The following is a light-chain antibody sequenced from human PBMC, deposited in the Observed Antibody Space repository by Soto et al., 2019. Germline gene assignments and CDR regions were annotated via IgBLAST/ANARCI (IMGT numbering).Light chain of an antibody. V-gene: IGLV2-14*01. J-gene: IGLJ2*01. CDR3: SSYTSSSTVV. CDR1: SSDVGGYNY. CDR2: EVS. Sequence: QSVLTQPASVSGSPEQSITISCTGTSSDVGGYNYVSWYQQHPGKAPKLMIYEVSKRPSGVSNRFSGSKSGNTASLTISGLQAEDEGDYYCSSYTSSSTVVFGGGTKLTVL.